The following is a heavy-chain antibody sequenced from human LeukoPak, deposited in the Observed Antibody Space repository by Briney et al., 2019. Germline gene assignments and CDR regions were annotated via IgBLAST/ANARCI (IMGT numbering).Heavy chain of an antibody. CDR3: ARDPYSEGYFQH. D-gene: IGHD1-26*01. V-gene: IGHV3-48*03. J-gene: IGHJ1*01. Sequence: GGYLRLYCAASGFTFSSYCMSWVRQAPGKGLEWVSYISSSGSTIYYADSVKGRFTISRDNAKNSLYLQMNSLRAEDTAVYYCARDPYSEGYFQHWGQGTLVTVSS. CDR2: ISSSGSTI. CDR1: GFTFSSYC.